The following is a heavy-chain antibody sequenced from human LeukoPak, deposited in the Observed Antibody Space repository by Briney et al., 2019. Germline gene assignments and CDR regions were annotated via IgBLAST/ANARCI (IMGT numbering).Heavy chain of an antibody. Sequence: KSSETLSLNCTVSGGYTGSHYWSWIRQPAGKGLEWIGRISPSGSIHYNPSLGSRVTMSVDTSKNYFPLRLSSVIAADTAVYYCARDFYASGFYFWFDPWGQGILVSVS. CDR2: ISPSGSI. D-gene: IGHD2/OR15-2a*01. J-gene: IGHJ5*02. V-gene: IGHV4-4*07. CDR3: ARDFYASGFYFWFDP. CDR1: GGYTGSHY.